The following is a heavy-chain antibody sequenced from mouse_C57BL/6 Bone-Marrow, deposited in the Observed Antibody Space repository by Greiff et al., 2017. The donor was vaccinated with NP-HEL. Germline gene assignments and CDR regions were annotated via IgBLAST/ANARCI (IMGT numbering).Heavy chain of an antibody. J-gene: IGHJ4*01. CDR2: ISSGGSYT. CDR1: GFTFSSYG. D-gene: IGHD2-4*01. CDR3: ARWDDYDGYYYAMDY. Sequence: EVQRVESGGDLVKPGGSLKLSCAASGFTFSSYGMSWVRQTPDKRLEWVATISSGGSYTYYPDSVKGRFTISRDNAKNTLYLQMSSLKSEDTAMYYCARWDDYDGYYYAMDYWGQGTSVTVSS. V-gene: IGHV5-6*01.